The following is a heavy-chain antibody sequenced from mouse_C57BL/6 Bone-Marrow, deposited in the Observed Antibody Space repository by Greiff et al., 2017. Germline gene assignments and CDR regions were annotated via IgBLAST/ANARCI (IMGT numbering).Heavy chain of an antibody. J-gene: IGHJ1*03. D-gene: IGHD1-1*01. CDR2: IDPENGDT. Sequence: VQLKQSGAELVRPGASVKLSCTASGFNIKDDYMHWVKQRPEQGLEWIGWIDPENGDTEYASKFQGKATITADTSSNTAYLQLSSLTSEDTAVYYCTQIYYYGSSYWYFDVWGTGTTVTVSS. CDR1: GFNIKDDY. CDR3: TQIYYYGSSYWYFDV. V-gene: IGHV14-4*01.